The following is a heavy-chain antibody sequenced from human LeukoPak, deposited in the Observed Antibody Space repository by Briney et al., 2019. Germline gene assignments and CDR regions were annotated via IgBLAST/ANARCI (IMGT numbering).Heavy chain of an antibody. D-gene: IGHD4-17*01. J-gene: IGHJ4*02. CDR1: GGSISSYY. Sequence: SETLSLTCTVSGGSISSYYWSWVRQPPGKGLEWIGYISYSGNTNYSPSLKSRVTISLGTSKNQFSLDLRSVIAADTAVYYCARHQSHYGDPSFDSWGQGTLVTVSS. V-gene: IGHV4-59*08. CDR3: ARHQSHYGDPSFDS. CDR2: ISYSGNT.